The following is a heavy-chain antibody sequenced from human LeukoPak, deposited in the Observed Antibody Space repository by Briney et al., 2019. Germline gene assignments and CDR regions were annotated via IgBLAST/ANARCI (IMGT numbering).Heavy chain of an antibody. J-gene: IGHJ4*02. D-gene: IGHD3-22*01. V-gene: IGHV3-21*01. CDR2: ISSSSSYI. Sequence: PGGSLRLSCAASGFTVSTKYASWVRQAPGKGLEWVSSISSSSSYIYYADSVKGRFTISRDNAKNSLYLQMNSLRAEDTAVYYCARQNYDSSGYPYFDYWGQGTLVTVSS. CDR3: ARQNYDSSGYPYFDY. CDR1: GFTVSTKY.